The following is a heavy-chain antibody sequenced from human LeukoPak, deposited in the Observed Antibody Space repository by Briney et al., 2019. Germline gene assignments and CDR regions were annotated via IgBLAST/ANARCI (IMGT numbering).Heavy chain of an antibody. CDR3: ARLGSSWDFFDF. Sequence: GGSLRLSCVASGFTLSDYWMSWVRQLPGKGQEWVANIKQDAGEIRYVDSVKGRFTISRDNAKNSVYLQMNSLRAEDTGLYYCARLGSSWDFFDFWGQGTLVTVSS. D-gene: IGHD6-13*01. V-gene: IGHV3-7*01. J-gene: IGHJ4*02. CDR2: IKQDAGEI. CDR1: GFTLSDYW.